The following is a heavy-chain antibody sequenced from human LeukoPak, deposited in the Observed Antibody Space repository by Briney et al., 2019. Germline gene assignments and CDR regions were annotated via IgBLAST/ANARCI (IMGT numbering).Heavy chain of an antibody. D-gene: IGHD1-26*01. V-gene: IGHV3-23*01. J-gene: IGHJ4*02. Sequence: GGSLRLSCAASGFTFRGYAMSWVRQAPGKGLEWVSAISGSGGSTYYADSVKGRFTISRDNSKNTLYLQVNSLRAEDTAVYYCAKGGKWDVTPFDYWGQGTLVTVSS. CDR1: GFTFRGYA. CDR2: ISGSGGST. CDR3: AKGGKWDVTPFDY.